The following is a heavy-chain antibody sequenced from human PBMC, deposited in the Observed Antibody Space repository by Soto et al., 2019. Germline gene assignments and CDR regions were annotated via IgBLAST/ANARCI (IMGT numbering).Heavy chain of an antibody. CDR1: GFTFSSYG. CDR2: ISGSGGST. Sequence: LRLSCAASGFTFSSYGMSWVRQAPGKGLEWVSPISGSGGSTYYADSVKGRFTISRDNSKNTLYLQMNSLRAEDTAVYYCAKSQNKIVVVSAATPLYNWFDPSGQGTLVTVSS. V-gene: IGHV3-23*01. CDR3: AKSQNKIVVVSAATPLYNWFDP. D-gene: IGHD2-2*01. J-gene: IGHJ5*02.